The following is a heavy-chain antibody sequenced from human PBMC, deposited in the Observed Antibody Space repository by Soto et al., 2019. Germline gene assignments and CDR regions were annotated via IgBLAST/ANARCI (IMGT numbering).Heavy chain of an antibody. Sequence: QVQLVQSGAEVKKPGSSVKVSCKASGGTFSSYAISWVRQAPGQGLEWMGGIIPISDTTNYAQKFQGRGTLTADESTRTAYMELSSLRSEDTAVYYCARSQGSSTSLEIYYYYYYGMDVWGQGTTVTVSS. CDR3: ARSQGSSTSLEIYYYYYYGMDV. J-gene: IGHJ6*02. CDR1: GGTFSSYA. D-gene: IGHD2-2*01. CDR2: IIPISDTT. V-gene: IGHV1-69*01.